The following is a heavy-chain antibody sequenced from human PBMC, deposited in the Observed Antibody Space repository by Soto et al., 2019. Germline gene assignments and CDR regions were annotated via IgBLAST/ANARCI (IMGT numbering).Heavy chain of an antibody. CDR3: AHSQIAAAGTYDFDY. Sequence: QITLKESGTTLVKPTQTLTLTCTFSGFSLSTSGVGVGWIRQPPGKALEWLALIYWDDDKRYSPSLKSRLTITKDTSKNQVVLTMTNIDPVDTATYYCAHSQIAAAGTYDFDYWGQGTLVTVSS. D-gene: IGHD6-13*01. CDR2: IYWDDDK. V-gene: IGHV2-5*02. J-gene: IGHJ4*02. CDR1: GFSLSTSGVG.